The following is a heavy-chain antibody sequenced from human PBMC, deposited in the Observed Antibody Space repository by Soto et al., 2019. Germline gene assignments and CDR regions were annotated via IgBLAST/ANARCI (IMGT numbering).Heavy chain of an antibody. CDR3: AKDLYDGDPGGFDY. J-gene: IGHJ4*02. CDR1: GFTFISYA. CDR2: ISGSGGST. V-gene: IGHV3-23*01. Sequence: EVQLLESGGGLVQPGGSLRLSCAASGFTFISYAMGWVRQAPGKGLEWVSTISGSGGSTFYADSVKGRLTTSKDRSKNTLYLQMHSLRAEDTAVYYCAKDLYDGDPGGFDYWGQGTLVTVSS. D-gene: IGHD4-17*01.